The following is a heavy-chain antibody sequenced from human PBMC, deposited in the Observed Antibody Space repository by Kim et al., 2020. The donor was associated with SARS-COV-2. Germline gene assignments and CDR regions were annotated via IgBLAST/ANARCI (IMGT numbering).Heavy chain of an antibody. CDR3: ATSGYYDSSGYYGMDI. V-gene: IGHV1-69*13. D-gene: IGHD3-22*01. J-gene: IGHJ6*02. Sequence: SVKVSCTASGGSFSSHGISWVRQAPGQGLEWMGGIIPMFDTANIALSFQGRVTIIADESTRTVYMELSGLRSEDTAMYYCATSGYYDSSGYYGMDIWGQGTTVTVSS. CDR2: IIPMFDTA. CDR1: GGSFSSHG.